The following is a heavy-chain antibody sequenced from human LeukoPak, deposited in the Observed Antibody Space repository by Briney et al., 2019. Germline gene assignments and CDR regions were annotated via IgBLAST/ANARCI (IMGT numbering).Heavy chain of an antibody. J-gene: IGHJ5*02. CDR2: IVVGSGNT. CDR3: ARIVPAAINWFDP. CDR1: GFTFTSSA. V-gene: IGHV1-58*01. D-gene: IGHD2-2*01. Sequence: VASVKVSCKASGFTFTSSAVQWVRQARGQRLEWIGWIVVGSGNTNYAQKFQERVTITRDMSTSTAYMELSSLRSEDTAVYYCARIVPAAINWFDPWGQGTLVTVSS.